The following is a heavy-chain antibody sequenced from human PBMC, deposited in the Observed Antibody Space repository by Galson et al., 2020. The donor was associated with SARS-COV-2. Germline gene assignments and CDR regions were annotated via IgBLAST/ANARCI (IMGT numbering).Heavy chain of an antibody. J-gene: IGHJ6*02. D-gene: IGHD2-15*01. CDR2: IYYSGST. V-gene: IGHV4-61*01. CDR1: GGSVSSGSYY. Sequence: SETLSLTCTVSGGSVSSGSYYWSWIRQPPGKGLEWIGYIYYSGSTNYNPSLKSRVTISVDTSKNQFSLKLSSVTAADTAVYYCAREDIVASPYGMDVWGRGTTVTVSS. CDR3: AREDIVASPYGMDV.